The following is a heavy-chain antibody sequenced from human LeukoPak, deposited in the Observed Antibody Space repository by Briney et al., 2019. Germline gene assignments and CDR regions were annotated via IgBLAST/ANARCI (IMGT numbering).Heavy chain of an antibody. CDR2: IYYSGST. V-gene: IGHV4-39*07. Sequence: SETLSLTCTVSGGSISSSSYYWGWIRQPPGKGLEWIGSIYYSGSTYYNPSLKSRVTISVDTSKNQFSLKLSSVTAADTAVYYCARDTPYYYDAADAFDIWGQGTMVSVSS. CDR1: GGSISSSSYY. CDR3: ARDTPYYYDAADAFDI. J-gene: IGHJ3*02. D-gene: IGHD3-22*01.